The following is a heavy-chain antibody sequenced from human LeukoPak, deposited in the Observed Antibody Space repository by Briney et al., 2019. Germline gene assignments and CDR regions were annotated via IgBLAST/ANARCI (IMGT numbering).Heavy chain of an antibody. D-gene: IGHD1-26*01. Sequence: SGGSLRLSCAASGFTFSSYGMCWVRQAPGKGLEWVAVISYDGSNKYYADSVKGRFTISRDNSKNTLYLQMNSLRAEDTAVYYCVRVHLWELLEYWGQGTLVTVSS. J-gene: IGHJ4*02. CDR1: GFTFSSYG. V-gene: IGHV3-30*03. CDR2: ISYDGSNK. CDR3: VRVHLWELLEY.